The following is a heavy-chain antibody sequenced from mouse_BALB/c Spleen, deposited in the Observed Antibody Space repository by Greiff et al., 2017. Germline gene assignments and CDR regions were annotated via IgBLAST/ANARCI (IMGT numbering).Heavy chain of an antibody. CDR2: IYPGSGNT. CDR3: ARGALGTNWYFDV. D-gene: IGHD1-1*02. V-gene: IGHV1-77*01. J-gene: IGHJ1*01. Sequence: VQLQQSGAELARPGASVKLSCKASGYTFTDYYINWVKQRTGQGLEWIGEIYPGSGNTYYNEKFKGKATLTADKSSSTAYIQLSSLTSEDSAVYFCARGALGTNWYFDVWGAGTTVTVSS. CDR1: GYTFTDYY.